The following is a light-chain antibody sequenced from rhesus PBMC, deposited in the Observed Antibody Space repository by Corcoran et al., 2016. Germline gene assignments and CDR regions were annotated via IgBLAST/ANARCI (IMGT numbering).Light chain of an antibody. CDR1: SSDIGGYNY. Sequence: QSAPTQPPSVSGSPGQSVTLSCTGTSSDIGGYNYVSWYQQHPGKAPKLIIYGVSNRPSGVSDRFSGSKSGYTASLTISGLQAEDEADYYCCSFTTISTFIFGGGTRLTVL. CDR2: GVS. CDR3: CSFTTISTFI. J-gene: IGLJ1*01. V-gene: IGLV2S7*01.